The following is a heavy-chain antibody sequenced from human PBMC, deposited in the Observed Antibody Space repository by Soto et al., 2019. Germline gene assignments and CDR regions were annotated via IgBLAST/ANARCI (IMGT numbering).Heavy chain of an antibody. J-gene: IGHJ6*02. V-gene: IGHV3-30*18. CDR2: ISYDGSNK. CDR3: AKDHYSWARHYYYYGVDV. D-gene: IGHD5-18*01. Sequence: PGGSLRPSCAASGFTFSSYGMHWVRQAPGKGLEWVAVISYDGSNKYYTDSVKGRFTISRDNSKNTLYLQMNSLRAEDTAVYYCAKDHYSWARHYYYYGVDVWGQGTTVTVSS. CDR1: GFTFSSYG.